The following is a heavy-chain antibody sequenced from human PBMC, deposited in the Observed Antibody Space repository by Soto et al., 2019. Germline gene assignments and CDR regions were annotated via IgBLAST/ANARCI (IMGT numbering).Heavy chain of an antibody. CDR1: GYIFSDYG. D-gene: IGHD4-17*01. Sequence: QVQVMQSGAEVKKPGDSVKVSCKTSGYIFSDYGITWVRQAPRQGLEWMGWISGYSGNANLAQKFQGRVTMTTDKSTRTAYMELRRLRADDTAVYYCAKRTAGTTWGESDYWGQGTLVTVSS. V-gene: IGHV1-18*04. CDR2: ISGYSGNA. J-gene: IGHJ4*02. CDR3: AKRTAGTTWGESDY.